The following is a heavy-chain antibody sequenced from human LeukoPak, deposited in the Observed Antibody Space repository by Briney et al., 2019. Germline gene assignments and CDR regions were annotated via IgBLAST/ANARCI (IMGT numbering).Heavy chain of an antibody. V-gene: IGHV3-7*01. CDR3: ARPDWGSIDY. CDR1: GFTFSHYW. CDR2: IRPDANDG. Sequence: PGESLRLSCAASGFTFSHYWMAWVRQAPGKGLEWVAIIRPDANDGSYVDSVKGRFTISRDNAKNSLYLQLNSLRAEDTAVYFCARPDWGSIDYWGQGALVTVSS. J-gene: IGHJ4*02. D-gene: IGHD7-27*01.